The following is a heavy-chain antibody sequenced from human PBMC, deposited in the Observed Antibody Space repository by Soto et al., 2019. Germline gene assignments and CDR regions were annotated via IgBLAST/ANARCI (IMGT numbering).Heavy chain of an antibody. V-gene: IGHV3-7*03. Sequence: GSLRLSCXVSGFTFSMYSMSWVRQSPGKGLEWVAKIPQEGVDGHYADSVKGRFTISRDDGKNSLYLQLNNLRAEDTAVYYCARDHLILPAHDFFYGSDVWGRGATVTVSS. D-gene: IGHD2-21*02. J-gene: IGHJ6*02. CDR3: ARDHLILPAHDFFYGSDV. CDR1: GFTFSMYS. CDR2: IPQEGVDG.